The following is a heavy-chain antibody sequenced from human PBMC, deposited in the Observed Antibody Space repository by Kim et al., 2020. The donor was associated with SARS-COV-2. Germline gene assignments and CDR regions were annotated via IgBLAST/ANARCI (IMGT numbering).Heavy chain of an antibody. CDR2: ISGSGGST. D-gene: IGHD1-7*01. V-gene: IGHV3-23*01. CDR3: ANGERITGTWGKGGY. Sequence: GGSLRLSCAASGFTFSSYAMSWVRQAPGKGLEWVSAISGSGGSTYYADSVKGRFTISRDNSKNTLYLQMNSLRAEDTAVYYCANGERITGTWGKGGYWGQGTLVTVSS. J-gene: IGHJ4*02. CDR1: GFTFSSYA.